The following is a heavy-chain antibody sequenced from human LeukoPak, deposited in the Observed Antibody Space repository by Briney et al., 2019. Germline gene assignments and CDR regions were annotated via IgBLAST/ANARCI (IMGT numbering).Heavy chain of an antibody. Sequence: GTSVKVSCKVSGYTLTELSMHWVRQAPGKGLEWMGGFDPEDGETIYAQKFQGRVTMTEDTSTDTAYMELSSLRSEDTAVYYCATWAHRYSGSYSVLFTFDYWGQGTLVTVSS. CDR1: GYTLTELS. CDR3: ATWAHRYSGSYSVLFTFDY. V-gene: IGHV1-24*01. CDR2: FDPEDGET. J-gene: IGHJ4*02. D-gene: IGHD1-26*01.